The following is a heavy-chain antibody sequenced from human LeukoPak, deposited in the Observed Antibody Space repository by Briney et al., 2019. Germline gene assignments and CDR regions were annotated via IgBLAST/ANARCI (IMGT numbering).Heavy chain of an antibody. CDR1: GGSFSGYY. D-gene: IGHD5-12*01. Sequence: SETLSLTCAVCGGSFSGYYWSWIRQPPGKGLEWIGEINHSGSTNYNPSLKSRVTISVDTSKNQFSLKLSSVTAADTAVYYCARGQWLRPPPALWGQGTLVTVSS. CDR3: ARGQWLRPPPAL. J-gene: IGHJ1*01. CDR2: INHSGST. V-gene: IGHV4-34*01.